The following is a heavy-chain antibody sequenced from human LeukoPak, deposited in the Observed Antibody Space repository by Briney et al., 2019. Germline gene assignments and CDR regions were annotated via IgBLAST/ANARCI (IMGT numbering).Heavy chain of an antibody. CDR2: TYYRSKWYN. Sequence: SQTLSLTCAISGDSVSSNSVAWNWIRQSPSRGLEWLGRTYYRSKWYNDYAVSVKSRITINPDTSKNQFSLQLNSVTPEDTGVYYCARDARSYTLPVGIDYWGQGTLVTVSS. J-gene: IGHJ4*02. CDR1: GDSVSSNSVA. D-gene: IGHD4-23*01. CDR3: ARDARSYTLPVGIDY. V-gene: IGHV6-1*01.